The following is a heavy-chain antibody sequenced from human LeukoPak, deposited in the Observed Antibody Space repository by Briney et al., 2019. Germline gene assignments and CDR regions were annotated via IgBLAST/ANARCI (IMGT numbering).Heavy chain of an antibody. CDR2: ISSSSSYI. J-gene: IGHJ4*02. CDR1: GFTFSSYS. D-gene: IGHD6-19*01. V-gene: IGHV3-21*01. CDR3: ARGASSGWSDYYFDY. Sequence: PGGSLRLSCAASGFTFSSYSMNWVRQAPGKGLEWVSSISSSSSYIYYADSVKGRFTISRDNAKNSLYLQMNSLRAEDTAVYYCARGASSGWSDYYFDYWGQGTLVTVSS.